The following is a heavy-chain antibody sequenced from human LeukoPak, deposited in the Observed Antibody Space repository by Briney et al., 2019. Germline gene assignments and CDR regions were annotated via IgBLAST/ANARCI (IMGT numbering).Heavy chain of an antibody. CDR1: GFTFSSYA. Sequence: GGSLRLSCAASGFTFSSYAMHWVRQAPGKGLEWVAVISYDGSNKYYADSVKGRFTISRDNSKNTLYLQMNSLRAEDTAVYYCAREGYNFYYYYYYMDVWGKGTTVTVSS. D-gene: IGHD1-1*01. CDR3: AREGYNFYYYYYYMDV. CDR2: ISYDGSNK. V-gene: IGHV3-30-3*01. J-gene: IGHJ6*03.